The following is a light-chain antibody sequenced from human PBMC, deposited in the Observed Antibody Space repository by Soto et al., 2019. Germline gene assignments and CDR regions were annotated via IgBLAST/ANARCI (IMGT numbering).Light chain of an antibody. CDR3: QQYDTYST. V-gene: IGKV1-5*01. J-gene: IGKJ1*01. CDR2: DAS. CDR1: QSISNR. Sequence: DIQMSQSPSTLSASVGDRVTITCRDSQSISNRLSWYHQKPGRTPNLLIYDASNLGSGVPSRFSGSGSGTEFTLTISSLQPDDFETYYCQQYDTYSTFGQGTKVDIK.